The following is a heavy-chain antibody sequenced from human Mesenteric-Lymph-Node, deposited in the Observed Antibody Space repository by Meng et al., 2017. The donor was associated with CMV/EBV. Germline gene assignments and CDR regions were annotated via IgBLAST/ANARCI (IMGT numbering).Heavy chain of an antibody. CDR2: IKSKTDGGTT. D-gene: IGHD4-23*01. Sequence: GGSLRLSCAASGFTFGNAWMSWVRQAPGKGLEWVGRIKSKTDGGTTDYAAPVKGRFTISRDDSKNTLYLQMNSLKTEDTAVYYCSSNYGGNSYYYYYYGMDVWGQGTTVTVSS. CDR3: SSNYGGNSYYYYYYGMDV. V-gene: IGHV3-15*01. CDR1: GFTFGNAW. J-gene: IGHJ6*02.